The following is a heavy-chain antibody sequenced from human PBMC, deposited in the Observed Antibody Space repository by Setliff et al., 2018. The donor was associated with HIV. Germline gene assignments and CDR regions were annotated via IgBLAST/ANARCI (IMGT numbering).Heavy chain of an antibody. V-gene: IGHV7-4-1*02. D-gene: IGHD3-3*01. CDR3: ARSRLFFGVVTFDY. Sequence: ASVKVSCKASGYTLSHYAMNWVRQAPGQGLEWMGWINPTTGNPTYARGFTGRFVFSWDTSVSTAYLQISSLQAGDTAVYYCARSRLFFGVVTFDYWGQGTLVTVSS. J-gene: IGHJ4*02. CDR2: INPTTGNP. CDR1: GYTLSHYA.